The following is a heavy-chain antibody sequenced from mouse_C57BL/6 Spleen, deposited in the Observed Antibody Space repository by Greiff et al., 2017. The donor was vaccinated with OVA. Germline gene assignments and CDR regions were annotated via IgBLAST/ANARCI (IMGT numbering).Heavy chain of an antibody. J-gene: IGHJ4*01. CDR3: ANLFPHYSMAY. V-gene: IGHV1-53*01. CDR1: GYTFTSYW. CDR2: IYPCNGGT. D-gene: IGHD1-1*01. Sequence: QVQLQQPGAELVRPGASVKLSCKASGYTFTSYWMHWVKQRPGQGLEWIGNIYPCNGGTNYNEKFKGKATLTVDKSSSTAYMQLSSLTPEDSAVFSWANLFPHYSMAYWGQGTPVTVSS.